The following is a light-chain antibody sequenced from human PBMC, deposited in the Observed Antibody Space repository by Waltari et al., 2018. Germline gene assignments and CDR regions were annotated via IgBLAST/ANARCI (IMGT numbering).Light chain of an antibody. Sequence: EIVLTQSPGTLSLSPGERATLSCRASQSVSRALAWYQQKPCQAPRLLISAATTRATGIPDRFSGSGSGTDFSLTSSRLDPEDFAVYYCQHYVNLPVTFGQGTKVEI. CDR2: AAT. J-gene: IGKJ1*01. CDR1: QSVSRA. V-gene: IGKV3-20*01. CDR3: QHYVNLPVT.